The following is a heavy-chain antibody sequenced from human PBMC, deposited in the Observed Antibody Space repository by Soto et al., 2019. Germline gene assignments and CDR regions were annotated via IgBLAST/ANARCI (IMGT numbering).Heavy chain of an antibody. CDR2: ISSTTNYI. V-gene: IGHV3-21*01. Sequence: LRLSCAASGFTFTRYSMNWVRQAPGKGLEWVSSISSTTNYIYYADSMKGRFTVSRDNAKNSVYLEMNSLSAEDTAVYYCARESEDLTSNFDYWGQGTLVTSPQ. CDR1: GFTFTRYS. J-gene: IGHJ4*02. CDR3: ARESEDLTSNFDY.